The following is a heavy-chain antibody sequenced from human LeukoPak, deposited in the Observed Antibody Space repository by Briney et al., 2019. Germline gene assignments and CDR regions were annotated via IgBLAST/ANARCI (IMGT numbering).Heavy chain of an antibody. Sequence: GGSLRLSCAASGFTFSNYWMSWVRQAPGKGLEWVANINQDSSEKYYVDSVKGRFTISRDIAKNSLYLQMNSLRAEDTAVYYCARDRPQQWLVRGQRGYYYYMDVWGKGTTVTISS. V-gene: IGHV3-7*01. J-gene: IGHJ6*03. D-gene: IGHD6-19*01. CDR1: GFTFSNYW. CDR3: ARDRPQQWLVRGQRGYYYYMDV. CDR2: INQDSSEK.